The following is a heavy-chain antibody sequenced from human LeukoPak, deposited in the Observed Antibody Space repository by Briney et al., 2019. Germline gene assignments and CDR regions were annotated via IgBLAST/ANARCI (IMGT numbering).Heavy chain of an antibody. CDR1: GGSIFTYY. D-gene: IGHD1-26*01. CDR2: IHYTGST. Sequence: SETLSLTCTVSGGSIFTYYWSWIRQPPGKGLEWIGYIHYTGSTNYNPALKSRVTISVDTSKNQFSLKLSSVTAADTAVYYCARQRGRWDSFDYWGQGTLVTVSS. J-gene: IGHJ4*02. V-gene: IGHV4-59*08. CDR3: ARQRGRWDSFDY.